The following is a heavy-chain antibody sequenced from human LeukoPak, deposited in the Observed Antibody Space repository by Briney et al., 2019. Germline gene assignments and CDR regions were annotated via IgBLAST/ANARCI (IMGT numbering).Heavy chain of an antibody. CDR3: ATSESQTKFDY. V-gene: IGHV5-51*01. J-gene: IGHJ4*02. Sequence: GESLKISCQGSGDSFTTYWIGWVRQMPGKGLEWMGIIFPGDSETIYSPSFQGQVTISADKSINTAYLQWSSLKASDTAMYYCATSESQTKFDYWGQGTLVTASS. CDR1: GDSFTTYW. D-gene: IGHD1/OR15-1a*01. CDR2: IFPGDSET.